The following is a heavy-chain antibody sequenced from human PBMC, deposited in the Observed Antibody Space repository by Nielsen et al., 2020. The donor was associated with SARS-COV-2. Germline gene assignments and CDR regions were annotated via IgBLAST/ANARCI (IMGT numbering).Heavy chain of an antibody. D-gene: IGHD2-15*01. Sequence: SETLSLTCSVSGGSIRNYYWSWIRQPPGQGLEWIGYIYYSGSTNYNPSLKSRVTISVDTSKNQFSLKLSSVTAADTAVYYCARVGGYTGLIVVVVAATSYYFDYWGQGTLVTVSS. J-gene: IGHJ4*02. CDR3: ARVGGYTGLIVVVVAATSYYFDY. V-gene: IGHV4-59*08. CDR1: GGSIRNYY. CDR2: IYYSGST.